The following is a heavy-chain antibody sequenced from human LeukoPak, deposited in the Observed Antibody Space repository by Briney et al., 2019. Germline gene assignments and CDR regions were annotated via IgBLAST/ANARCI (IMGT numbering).Heavy chain of an antibody. D-gene: IGHD3-22*01. CDR2: IFYSGST. V-gene: IGHV4-38-2*02. Sequence: PSETLSLTCTVSGYSISSGYYWGWIRQPPGKGLEWIGNIFYSGSTYYSPSLKSRVTISLDTSKNQFSLRLSSVTAADTAVYYCARGDYYDSSGYSNWFDPGAREPWSPSPQ. J-gene: IGHJ5*02. CDR3: ARGDYYDSSGYSNWFDP. CDR1: GYSISSGYY.